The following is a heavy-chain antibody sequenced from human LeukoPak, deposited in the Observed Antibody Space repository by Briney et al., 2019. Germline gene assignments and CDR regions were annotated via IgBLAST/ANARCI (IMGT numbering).Heavy chain of an antibody. D-gene: IGHD2-2*01. J-gene: IGHJ3*02. CDR2: IYPGDSDT. Sequence: GESLKISCTGSGYKFSRDWIGWVRQMPGKGLEWMGMIYPGDSDTRYNPSFQGQVTISADKSISTAYLQWSSLKASDTAMYYCARRGVVVPAAEATDAFDIWGQGTMVTVSS. V-gene: IGHV5-51*01. CDR3: ARRGVVVPAAEATDAFDI. CDR1: GYKFSRDW.